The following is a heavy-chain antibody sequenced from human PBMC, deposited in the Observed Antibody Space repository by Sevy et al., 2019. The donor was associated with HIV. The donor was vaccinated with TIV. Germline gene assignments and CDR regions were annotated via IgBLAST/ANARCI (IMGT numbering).Heavy chain of an antibody. CDR1: GFTFSNYN. J-gene: IGHJ4*02. V-gene: IGHV3-21*01. CDR2: ISSSSTDI. Sequence: GGSLRLSCAASGFTFSNYNMNWVRQAPGKGLEWASSISSSSTDIYYADSVKGRFTISRDNAKNSLYMQMNGLRAEDTAVYYCARDWEYSSSHPFDNWGQGTLVTVSS. D-gene: IGHD6-6*01. CDR3: ARDWEYSSSHPFDN.